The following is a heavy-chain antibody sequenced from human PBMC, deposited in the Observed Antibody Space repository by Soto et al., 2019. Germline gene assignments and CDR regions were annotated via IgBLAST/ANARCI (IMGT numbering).Heavy chain of an antibody. CDR2: LNGGTGQT. CDR1: GYTFSTYG. V-gene: IGHV1-3*01. CDR3: ARGKGMEENYFYYGMDI. J-gene: IGHJ6*02. Sequence: QVQVVQSGAEVKKPGASVRVSCKASGYTFSTYGMHWVRQAPGQSLEWMGWLNGGTGQTRYSQRFQDRVIITRDTAASTGYMELRSRRSEDTAGDDCARGKGMEENYFYYGMDIWGQGTTVTV. D-gene: IGHD3-10*01.